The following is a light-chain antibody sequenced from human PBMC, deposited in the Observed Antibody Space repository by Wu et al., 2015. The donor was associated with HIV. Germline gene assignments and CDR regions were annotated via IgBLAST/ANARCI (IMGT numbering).Light chain of an antibody. CDR3: QQYDNSPPWT. Sequence: EIALTQSPATLPLSPGERATLSCRASQSISANYVAWYQLKSGQAPRLLIFGVSNRAAGVPPRFSGSGSGTDFTLTISRLEPEDFAVYYCQQYDNSPPWTFGQGTRVEVK. V-gene: IGKV3-20*01. J-gene: IGKJ1*01. CDR1: QSISANY. CDR2: GVS.